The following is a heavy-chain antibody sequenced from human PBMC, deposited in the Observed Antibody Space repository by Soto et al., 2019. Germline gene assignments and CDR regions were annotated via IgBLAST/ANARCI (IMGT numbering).Heavy chain of an antibody. J-gene: IGHJ4*02. D-gene: IGHD3-22*01. CDR1: GGSISSYY. CDR3: ARVRGYYDSSGYYSGNYFDY. Sequence: PSETLSLTCTVSGGSISSYYWSWIRQPPGKGLEWIGYIYYSGSTNYNPSLKSRVTISVDTSKNQFSLKLSSVTAADTAVYYCARVRGYYDSSGYYSGNYFDYWGQGTLVTVSS. V-gene: IGHV4-59*01. CDR2: IYYSGST.